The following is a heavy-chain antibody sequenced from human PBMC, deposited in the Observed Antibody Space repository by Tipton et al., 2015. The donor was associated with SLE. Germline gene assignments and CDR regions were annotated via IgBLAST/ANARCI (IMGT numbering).Heavy chain of an antibody. CDR1: GGAISRSSYY. CDR3: ARGGILPSYYFDC. CDR2: IYYSGTT. J-gene: IGHJ4*02. V-gene: IGHV4-39*01. D-gene: IGHD3-16*01. Sequence: TLSLTCTVSGGAISRSSYYWGWPRQPPGKGLEWIGSIYYSGTTYYSPSLKSRVTISVDTSNNQFSLKLSSVTAADTAVYYCARGGILPSYYFDCWGQGTLVTVSS.